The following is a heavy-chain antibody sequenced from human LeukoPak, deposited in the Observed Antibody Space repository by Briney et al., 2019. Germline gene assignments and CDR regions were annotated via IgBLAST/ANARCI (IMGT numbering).Heavy chain of an antibody. D-gene: IGHD3-10*01. CDR2: IYSGGST. V-gene: IGHV3-66*02. Sequence: GGSLRLSCAASGFTFSSNYMSWVRQAPGKGLEWVSVIYSGGSTYYSDSVKGRFTISRDNSKNTLYLQMNSLRAEDTAVYYCARFYYGSGDNWFDPWGQGTLVTVSS. CDR3: ARFYYGSGDNWFDP. CDR1: GFTFSSNY. J-gene: IGHJ5*02.